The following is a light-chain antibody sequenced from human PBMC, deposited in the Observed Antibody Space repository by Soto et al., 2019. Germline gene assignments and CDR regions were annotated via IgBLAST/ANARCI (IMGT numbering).Light chain of an antibody. J-gene: IGLJ1*01. CDR1: SSDVGAYDY. CDR3: SSYSRSSTHV. Sequence: QSALTQPASVSASPGQSIAISCSGTSSDVGAYDYVSWYQHHPGKAPKLIIYEVTYRPSGVSNRFSASKSGNTASLTISGLQAEDEADYYCSSYSRSSTHVFGSGTKVTVL. V-gene: IGLV2-14*01. CDR2: EVT.